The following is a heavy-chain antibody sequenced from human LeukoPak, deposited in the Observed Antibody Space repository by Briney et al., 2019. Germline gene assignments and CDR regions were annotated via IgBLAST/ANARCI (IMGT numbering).Heavy chain of an antibody. Sequence: GGSLRLSCAASAFTFSRYAMHWVRQAPGKGLEWVAIMSYDGSKKFYADSVKGRFTISRDNSKNTLFLQMNSLRADDTAVYYCARDVKFSSSPGYYMDVWGKGTTVTVSS. V-gene: IGHV3-30*04. CDR2: MSYDGSKK. CDR1: AFTFSRYA. J-gene: IGHJ6*03. D-gene: IGHD6-6*01. CDR3: ARDVKFSSSPGYYMDV.